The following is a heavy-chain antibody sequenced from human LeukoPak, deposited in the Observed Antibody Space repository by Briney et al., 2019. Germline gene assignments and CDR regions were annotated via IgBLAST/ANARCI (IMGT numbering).Heavy chain of an antibody. D-gene: IGHD6-19*01. V-gene: IGHV4-39*07. Sequence: SETLSLTCPVSGGSISSSSYYWGWIRQPPGKGLEWIGSIYYSGSTYYNPSLKSRVTISVDTSKNQFSLKLSSVTAADTAVYYCARDWGVAGTGSYYYYGMDVWGQGTTVTVSS. J-gene: IGHJ6*02. CDR3: ARDWGVAGTGSYYYYGMDV. CDR1: GGSISSSSYY. CDR2: IYYSGST.